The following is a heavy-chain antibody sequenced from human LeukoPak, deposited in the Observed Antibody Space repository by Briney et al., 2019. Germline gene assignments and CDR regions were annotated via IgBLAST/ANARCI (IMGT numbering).Heavy chain of an antibody. Sequence: GGSQRLPCAASGFTFSSYAMTWVRQAPGKGLEWVSAISGSGGGTYYADSVKGRFTISRDNSKNTLYLQMNSLRAEDTAVYYCAKAYDLLTGSPRLRVFDYWGQGTLVTVSS. J-gene: IGHJ4*02. V-gene: IGHV3-23*01. CDR3: AKAYDLLTGSPRLRVFDY. CDR1: GFTFSSYA. CDR2: ISGSGGGT. D-gene: IGHD3-9*01.